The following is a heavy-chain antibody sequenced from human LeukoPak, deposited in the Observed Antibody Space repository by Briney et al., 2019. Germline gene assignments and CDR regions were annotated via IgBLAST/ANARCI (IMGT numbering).Heavy chain of an antibody. CDR2: IIPIFGTA. Sequence: ASVKVSCKASGGTFSSYAISWVRQAPGQGLEWMGRIIPIFGTANYAQKFQGRVTITTDESTSTAYMELSSLRPEDTAVYYCATTGIAEAGTSDGFDYWGQGTLVTVSS. CDR1: GGTFSSYA. D-gene: IGHD6-13*01. CDR3: ATTGIAEAGTSDGFDY. J-gene: IGHJ4*02. V-gene: IGHV1-69*05.